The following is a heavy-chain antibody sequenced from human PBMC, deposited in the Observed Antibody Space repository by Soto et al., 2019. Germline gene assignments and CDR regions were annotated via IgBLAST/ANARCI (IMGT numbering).Heavy chain of an antibody. Sequence: SVKVSCKASGGTFSSYAISWVRQAPGQGLEWMGGIIPIFGTANYAQKFQGRVTITADESTSTAYMELSSLRSEDTAVYYCARGEIVVVTAAIHDAFDICGEGTMVTVS. CDR3: ARGEIVVVTAAIHDAFDI. D-gene: IGHD2-2*01. CDR2: IIPIFGTA. CDR1: GGTFSSYA. J-gene: IGHJ3*02. V-gene: IGHV1-69*13.